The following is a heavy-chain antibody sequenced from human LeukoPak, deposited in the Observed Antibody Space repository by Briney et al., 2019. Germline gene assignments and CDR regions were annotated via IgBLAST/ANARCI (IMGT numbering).Heavy chain of an antibody. CDR2: INHSGST. V-gene: IGHV4-34*01. CDR3: ARSGPVGPYDY. CDR1: GGSFSGYY. Sequence: PSETLSLTYAVYGGSFSGYYWSWIRQPPGKGLEWIGEINHSGSTNYNPSLKSRVTIPVDTSKNQFSLKLSSVTAADTAVYYCARSGPVGPYDYWGQGTLVTVSS. D-gene: IGHD1-26*01. J-gene: IGHJ4*02.